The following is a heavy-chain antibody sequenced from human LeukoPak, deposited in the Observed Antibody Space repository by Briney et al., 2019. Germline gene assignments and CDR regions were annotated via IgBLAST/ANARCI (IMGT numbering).Heavy chain of an antibody. Sequence: PGGSLRLSCAASGFTFSQAWMTWVRQAPGKGLEWIGRVKSKTDGGTTDYAAPVKGRFTISRDDSKNALYLQMNSLKTEDTAVYYCTTSLPLRYFDWLLYVSDYWGQGTLVTVSS. V-gene: IGHV3-15*01. CDR3: TTSLPLRYFDWLLYVSDY. D-gene: IGHD3-9*01. J-gene: IGHJ4*02. CDR1: GFTFSQAW. CDR2: VKSKTDGGTT.